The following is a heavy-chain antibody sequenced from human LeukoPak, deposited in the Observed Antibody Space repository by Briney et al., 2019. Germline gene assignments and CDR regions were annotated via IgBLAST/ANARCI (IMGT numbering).Heavy chain of an antibody. CDR3: ARGNVQLWPLGKNWYVDL. V-gene: IGHV1-8*01. Sequence: GASVKVSCKASGYTFTSYDINWVRQATGQGLEWMGWLNPNSGNTGYAQKFQGRVTMTRNTSISTAYMELSSLRSEDTAVYYCARGNVQLWPLGKNWYVDLWGRGTLVTVSS. CDR1: GYTFTSYD. J-gene: IGHJ2*01. D-gene: IGHD5-18*01. CDR2: LNPNSGNT.